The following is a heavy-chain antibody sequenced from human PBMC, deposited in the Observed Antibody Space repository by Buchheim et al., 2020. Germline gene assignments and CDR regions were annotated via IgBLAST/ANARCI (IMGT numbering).Heavy chain of an antibody. CDR3: ARDGEIGYGMDV. V-gene: IGHV3-48*04. J-gene: IGHJ6*02. D-gene: IGHD3-10*01. CDR1: GFTFSKYN. CDR2: ISGRSRVI. Sequence: EVQVVESGGGLVQPGGSLRLSCAASGFTFSKYNMDWVRQAPGKGLEWVSYISGRSRVIYYADSVKGRFTISSDNAQNSLYLQMNSLRAEDTAVYYCARDGEIGYGMDVWGQGTT.